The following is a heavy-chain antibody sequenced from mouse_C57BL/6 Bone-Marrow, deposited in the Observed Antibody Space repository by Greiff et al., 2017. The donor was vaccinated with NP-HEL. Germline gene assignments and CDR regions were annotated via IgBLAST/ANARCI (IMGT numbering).Heavy chain of an antibody. Sequence: EVQLQQSGPGMVKPSQSLSLTCTVTGYSITSGYDWHWIRHFPGNKLEWRGYISYSGSTNYNPSLKSRISITHDTSKNHFFLKLNSVTTEDTATYYGARGGDSSGLFAYWGQGTLVTVSA. J-gene: IGHJ3*01. CDR2: ISYSGST. V-gene: IGHV3-1*01. CDR1: GYSITSGYD. CDR3: ARGGDSSGLFAY. D-gene: IGHD3-2*02.